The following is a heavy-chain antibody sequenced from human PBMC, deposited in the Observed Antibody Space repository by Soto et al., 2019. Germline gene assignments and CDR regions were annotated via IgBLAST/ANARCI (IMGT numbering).Heavy chain of an antibody. CDR2: VHYSGSV. Sequence: LSETLSLTCTVSGGSISFDHYHWTWIRQPPGKGLEWIGYVHYSGSVLYNPSLQSRVSISVDTSKNQFSLKLSSVTAADTAVYFCAREDDGGDRDYYGLDVWGQGTTVTVSS. V-gene: IGHV4-30-4*01. J-gene: IGHJ6*02. CDR1: GGSISFDHYH. D-gene: IGHD2-21*02. CDR3: AREDDGGDRDYYGLDV.